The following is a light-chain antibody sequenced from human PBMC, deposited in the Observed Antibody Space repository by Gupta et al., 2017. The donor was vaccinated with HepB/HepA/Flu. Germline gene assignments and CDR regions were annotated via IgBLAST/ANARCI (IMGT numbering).Light chain of an antibody. Sequence: DIVMTQSPDSLAGSLGERATINCKSSQSVLYSSNNKNYLAWYQQKPGQPPKLLIYWASTRESGVPDRFIGSGSGTDFTLTISSLQAEDVAVYYCQQYYSTPWTFGQGTKVEIK. CDR3: QQYYSTPWT. J-gene: IGKJ1*01. V-gene: IGKV4-1*01. CDR2: WAS. CDR1: QSVLYSSNNKNY.